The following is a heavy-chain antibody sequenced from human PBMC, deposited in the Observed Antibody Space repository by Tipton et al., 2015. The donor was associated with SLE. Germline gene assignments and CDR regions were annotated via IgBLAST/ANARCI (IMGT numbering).Heavy chain of an antibody. CDR1: GGSISSGSYY. D-gene: IGHD6-19*01. CDR2: IYSGGST. V-gene: IGHV4-61*02. CDR3: ARVASSSTWYFDY. Sequence: LSCTVSGGSISSGSYYWSWIRQPAGKGLEWIGRIYSGGSTNYNPSLKSRVTISEDTSKNQFSLKLSSVTAADTAVYYCARVASSSTWYFDYWGQGTLVTVSS. J-gene: IGHJ4*02.